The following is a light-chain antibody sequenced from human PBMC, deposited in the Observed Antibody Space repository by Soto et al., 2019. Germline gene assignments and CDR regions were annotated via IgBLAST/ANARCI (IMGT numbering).Light chain of an antibody. CDR1: SSDVGGSNF. J-gene: IGLJ2*01. Sequence: QSALTQPASVSGAPGQSITISCTGTSSDVGGSNFVSWYQHHPHKAPTVIIYEGTKRPSGVSTRFSGSKSGNTASLRVSELQAEDEADYYCCSYAGDTYVFGGGTKVTVL. CDR2: EGT. V-gene: IGLV2-23*01. CDR3: CSYAGDTYV.